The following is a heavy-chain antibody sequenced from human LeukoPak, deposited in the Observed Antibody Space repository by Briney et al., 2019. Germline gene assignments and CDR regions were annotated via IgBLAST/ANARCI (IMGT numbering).Heavy chain of an antibody. D-gene: IGHD6-13*01. CDR3: AKGAWGSWSLDY. J-gene: IGHJ4*02. Sequence: GGSLRLSCAASGFTFSSYGMHWVRQAPGKGLEWVAVISYDGSNKYYADSVKGRFTISRDNSKNTLYLQMNSLRAEDTAVYYCAKGAWGSWSLDYWGQGTLVTVSS. V-gene: IGHV3-30*18. CDR2: ISYDGSNK. CDR1: GFTFSSYG.